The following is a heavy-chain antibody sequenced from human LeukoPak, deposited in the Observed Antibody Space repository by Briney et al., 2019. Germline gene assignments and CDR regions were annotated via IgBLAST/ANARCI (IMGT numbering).Heavy chain of an antibody. D-gene: IGHD6-19*01. CDR3: ARAYKDRSLAGKKEFFQH. Sequence: PGGYLRLPCAASGFTFDNYAMNWVRQVPGKGLEWISLISWNSGTIGYADSVKGRFTISRDNANNFLYLQMNSLRAEDTALYYCARAYKDRSLAGKKEFFQHWGQGTLVTVSS. CDR1: GFTFDNYA. J-gene: IGHJ1*01. CDR2: ISWNSGTI. V-gene: IGHV3-9*01.